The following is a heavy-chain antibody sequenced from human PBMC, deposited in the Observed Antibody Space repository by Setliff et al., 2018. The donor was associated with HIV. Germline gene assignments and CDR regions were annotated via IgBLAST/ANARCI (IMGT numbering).Heavy chain of an antibody. Sequence: ETLSLTCTVSGYSISSGYYWGWIRQPPGKGLEWIGSIYQTGSTNYNPSLKSRVTVSLDMSKNQFSLKLTSVTAADTAVYYCGRQAWDHQSSGYFVDYWGRGTLVTVSS. D-gene: IGHD6-19*01. CDR2: IYQTGST. CDR1: GYSISSGYY. V-gene: IGHV4-38-2*02. J-gene: IGHJ4*02. CDR3: GRQAWDHQSSGYFVDY.